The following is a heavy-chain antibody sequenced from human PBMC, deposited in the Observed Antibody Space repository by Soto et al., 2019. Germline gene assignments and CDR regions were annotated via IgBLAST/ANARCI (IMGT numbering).Heavy chain of an antibody. J-gene: IGHJ6*02. CDR2: IYYGGTT. Sequence: QVQLQESGPGLVKPSQTLSLTCTVSGGSISSGNYYWTWIRQHPGKGLEWIGYIYYGGTTYYNPSNKSRVTISLDTTKNQFSLRLSSVTAADTAVYYCARDRFYYYGLDVWGQGTTVTVSS. CDR3: ARDRFYYYGLDV. CDR1: GGSISSGNYY. V-gene: IGHV4-31*03.